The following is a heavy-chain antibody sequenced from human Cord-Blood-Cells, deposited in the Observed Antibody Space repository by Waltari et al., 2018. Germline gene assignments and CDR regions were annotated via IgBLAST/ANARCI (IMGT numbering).Heavy chain of an antibody. J-gene: IGHJ2*01. V-gene: IGHV3-7*05. Sequence: EVQLVESGGGLVQPGGSLRLSCAASGFTFSSSWMSGVRQAPGKGLEWVANIKQDGSEKYYVDSVKGRFTISRDNAKNSLYLQMNSLRAEDTAVYYCASMHVDTAMDFDLWGRGTLVTVSS. CDR1: GFTFSSSW. CDR2: IKQDGSEK. D-gene: IGHD5-18*01. CDR3: ASMHVDTAMDFDL.